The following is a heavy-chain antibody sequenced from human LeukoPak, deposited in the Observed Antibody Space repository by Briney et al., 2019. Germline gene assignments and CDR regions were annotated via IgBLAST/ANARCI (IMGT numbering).Heavy chain of an antibody. Sequence: GGSLRLSCAASGFTFSSYWMHWVRQAPGEGLVWVSRINSDGSSTSYADSVKGRFTISRDNAKNTLYLQMNSLRAEDTAVYYCAREPPPNYYDSGGLDYWGQGTLVTVSS. D-gene: IGHD3-22*01. CDR1: GFTFSSYW. CDR2: INSDGSST. V-gene: IGHV3-74*01. J-gene: IGHJ4*02. CDR3: AREPPPNYYDSGGLDY.